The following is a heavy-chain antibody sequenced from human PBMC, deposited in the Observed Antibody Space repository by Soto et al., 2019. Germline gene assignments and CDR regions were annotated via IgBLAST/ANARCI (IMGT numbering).Heavy chain of an antibody. CDR1: GSSISSTNW. Sequence: TSETLSLTCAFSGSSISSTNWWVWVRQPPGKGLEWIGEIYHSGNTNYNPSLKSRVTISVDKSKNQFSLTLTSVTAADTAVYYCARDRGIAAAGSWGQGTLVTVSS. D-gene: IGHD6-13*01. CDR2: IYHSGNT. V-gene: IGHV4-4*02. CDR3: ARDRGIAAAGS. J-gene: IGHJ5*02.